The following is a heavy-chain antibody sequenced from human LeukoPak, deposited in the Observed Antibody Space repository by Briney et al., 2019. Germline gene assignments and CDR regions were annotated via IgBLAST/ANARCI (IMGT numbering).Heavy chain of an antibody. Sequence: GGSLRLSCAASGLTFSNAWMSWVRQAPGRGLEWVANIKQDGSEKYYVDSVKGRFTISRDNAKNSLYLQMNSLRAEDTAVYYCARMPAGFHSSSSDFDYWGQGTLVTVSS. D-gene: IGHD6-6*01. CDR1: GLTFSNAW. J-gene: IGHJ4*02. V-gene: IGHV3-7*01. CDR2: IKQDGSEK. CDR3: ARMPAGFHSSSSDFDY.